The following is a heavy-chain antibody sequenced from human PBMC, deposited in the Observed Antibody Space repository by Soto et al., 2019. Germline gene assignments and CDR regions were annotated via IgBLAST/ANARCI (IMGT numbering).Heavy chain of an antibody. CDR1: GGSFTGHF. Sequence: QVHLEQRGAGLLKPSETLSLTCTVSGGSFTGHFWSWVRQPQGKGLEWIGEVSHSGNTKYYPSLRSRVTLSVDSSKNQSSLALTSVTAADTAVYYCARAKFESTGWHQFDILGQGPMVTVSS. D-gene: IGHD7-27*01. J-gene: IGHJ4*02. V-gene: IGHV4-34*02. CDR3: ARAKFESTGWHQFDI. CDR2: VSHSGNT.